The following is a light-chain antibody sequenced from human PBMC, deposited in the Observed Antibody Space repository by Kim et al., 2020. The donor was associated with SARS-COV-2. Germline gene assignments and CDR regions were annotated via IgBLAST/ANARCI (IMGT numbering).Light chain of an antibody. Sequence: GQAITISCTGTRSDIGNYNLVSWYQQYPDKAPTMIISEVTKRPSGASDRFSGSKSGNTASLTISGRQPEDEGDYYCCSYAGRNILVFGTGTKVTVL. CDR3: CSYAGRNILV. J-gene: IGLJ1*01. CDR2: EVT. CDR1: RSDIGNYNL. V-gene: IGLV2-23*02.